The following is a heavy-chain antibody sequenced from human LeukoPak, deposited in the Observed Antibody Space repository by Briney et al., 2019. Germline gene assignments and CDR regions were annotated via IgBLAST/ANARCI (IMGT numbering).Heavy chain of an antibody. CDR3: ARDQAKNYYYYYMDV. J-gene: IGHJ6*03. CDR1: GGSIRNYY. V-gene: IGHV4-59*12. Sequence: SETLSLTCTVSGGSIRNYYWSWIRQPPGKGLEWIGSIYYSGSTYYNPSLKSRVTISVDTSKNQFSLKLSSVTAADTAVYYCARDQAKNYYYYYMDVWGKGTTVTVSS. CDR2: IYYSGST.